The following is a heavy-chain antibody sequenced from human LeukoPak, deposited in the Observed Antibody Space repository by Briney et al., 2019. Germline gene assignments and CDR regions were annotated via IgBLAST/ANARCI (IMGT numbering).Heavy chain of an antibody. J-gene: IGHJ6*02. V-gene: IGHV4-39*01. CDR2: IYYSGST. CDR1: GGSISSSSYY. CDR3: ARQGIAAAGTFYYYYGMDV. Sequence: SETLSLTCTVSGGSISSSSYYWGWIRQPPGKGLEWIGSIYYSGSTYYDPSLKSRVTISVDTSKNQFSLKLSSVTAADTAVYYCARQGIAAAGTFYYYYGMDVWGQGTTVTVSS. D-gene: IGHD6-13*01.